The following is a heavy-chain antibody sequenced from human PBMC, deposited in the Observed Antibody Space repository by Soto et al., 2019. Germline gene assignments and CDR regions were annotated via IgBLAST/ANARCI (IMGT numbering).Heavy chain of an antibody. D-gene: IGHD6-13*01. J-gene: IGHJ2*01. CDR1: GFTFSSYA. CDR2: ISGSGGST. V-gene: IGHV3-23*01. Sequence: EVQLLESGGGLVQPGGSLRLSCAASGFTFSSYAMSWVRQAPGKGLEWVSAISGSGGSTYYADSVKGRFTISRDNSKNTLYLQMKSLRAEDTAVYYCAKDKSSSRSYWYFDLWGRGTLVTVSS. CDR3: AKDKSSSRSYWYFDL.